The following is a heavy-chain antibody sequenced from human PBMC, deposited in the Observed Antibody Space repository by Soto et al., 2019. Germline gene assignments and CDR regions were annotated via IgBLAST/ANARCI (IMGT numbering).Heavy chain of an antibody. Sequence: QITLNESGPALVKPTQTLTLTCTFSGFSLNTRDVGVGWIRQPPGKALEWLGVVYWDDDKTYSPSLKSRLTITKDTPKNQVVLRMTKMDPVDTATYYWAHCRGGGASFWGQGTLVTVSS. CDR3: AHCRGGGASF. CDR1: GFSLNTRDVG. CDR2: VYWDDDK. V-gene: IGHV2-5*02. D-gene: IGHD3-16*01. J-gene: IGHJ4*02.